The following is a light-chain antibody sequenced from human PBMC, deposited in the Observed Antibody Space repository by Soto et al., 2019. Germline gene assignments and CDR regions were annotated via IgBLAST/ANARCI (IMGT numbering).Light chain of an antibody. CDR1: SGHSTYI. CDR2: LDRSGSY. J-gene: IGLJ3*02. CDR3: ETWYSNTHKV. Sequence: QSVLTQSSSASTTLGSSVKLTCIVSSGHSTYIIAWHQQQPGKAPRFLMTLDRSGSYNRGSGVPDRFSGSSSGADRYLTISNLQFEDEGDYYCETWYSNTHKVFGGGTKVTVL. V-gene: IGLV4-60*02.